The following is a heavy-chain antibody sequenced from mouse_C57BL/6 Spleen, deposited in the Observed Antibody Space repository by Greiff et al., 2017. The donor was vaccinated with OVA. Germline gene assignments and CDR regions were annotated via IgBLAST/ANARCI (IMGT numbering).Heavy chain of an antibody. Sequence: VQVVESGAELARPGASVKLSCKASGYTFTSYGISWVKQRTGQGLEWIGEIYPRSGNTYYNEKFKGKATLTADKSSSTAYMELRSLTSEDSAVYFCFYYGHGAGFAYWGQGTLVTVSA. J-gene: IGHJ3*01. CDR3: FYYGHGAGFAY. D-gene: IGHD2-2*01. CDR2: IYPRSGNT. V-gene: IGHV1-81*01. CDR1: GYTFTSYG.